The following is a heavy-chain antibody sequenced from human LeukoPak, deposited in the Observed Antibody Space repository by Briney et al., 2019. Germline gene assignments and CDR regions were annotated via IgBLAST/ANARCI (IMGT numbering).Heavy chain of an antibody. CDR1: GFTFSSFD. J-gene: IGHJ6*03. Sequence: GGSLGLTCAASGFTFSSFDMHWVRQPTGQGLEWVSTIGTASDTYYPGSVEGRFTLSRDNAKNSLYLQMNSLTAGDTAVYYCARGPPRGKYYYMDVWGKGTTVTVSS. CDR2: IGTASDT. V-gene: IGHV3-13*01. D-gene: IGHD1-1*01. CDR3: ARGPPRGKYYYMDV.